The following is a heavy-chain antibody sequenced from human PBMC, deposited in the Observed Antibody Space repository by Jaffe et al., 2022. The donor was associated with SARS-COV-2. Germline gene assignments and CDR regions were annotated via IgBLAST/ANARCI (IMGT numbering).Heavy chain of an antibody. V-gene: IGHV3-21*01. CDR3: ARGGLSGYCSGGTCYTVDV. CDR2: ITKSSAYI. J-gene: IGHJ6*04. Sequence: EVQLVESGGGLVRPGGSLRLSCAASGFTFSTHTMHWVRQAPGKGLEWVSAITKSSAYIYYAESLRGRFTISRDNAKNSLYLQMNSLGADDTATYYCARGGLSGYCSGGTCYTVDVWGKGTTVTVSS. D-gene: IGHD2-15*01. CDR1: GFTFSTHT.